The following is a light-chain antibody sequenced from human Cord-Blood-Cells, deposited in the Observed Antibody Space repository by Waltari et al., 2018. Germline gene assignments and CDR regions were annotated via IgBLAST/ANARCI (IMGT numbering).Light chain of an antibody. V-gene: IGKV3-15*01. J-gene: IGKJ3*01. CDR2: GAS. CDR1: QSVSSN. Sequence: EIVMTQSPATLSVSPGERDTLSCRASQSVSSNLAWYQQKPGQAPRLLIYGASTRATGIPARFSGSGSGTEFTLTISSLQSEDFAVYYCQQYNNWPPVFTFGPGNKVDIK. CDR3: QQYNNWPPVFT.